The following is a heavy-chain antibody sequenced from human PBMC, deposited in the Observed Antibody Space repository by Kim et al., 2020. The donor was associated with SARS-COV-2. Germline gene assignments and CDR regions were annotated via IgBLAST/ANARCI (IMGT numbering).Heavy chain of an antibody. D-gene: IGHD5-18*01. Sequence: TKDYAAPVKGRFTISRDDSKNTLYLPMNSLKTEDTAVYYCTTAGDTAPDYWGQGTLVTVSS. CDR2: TK. V-gene: IGHV3-15*01. J-gene: IGHJ4*02. CDR3: TTAGDTAPDY.